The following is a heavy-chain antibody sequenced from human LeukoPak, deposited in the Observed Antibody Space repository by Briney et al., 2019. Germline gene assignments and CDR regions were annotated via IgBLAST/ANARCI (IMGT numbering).Heavy chain of an antibody. J-gene: IGHJ4*02. CDR2: IYHRGST. CDR1: GYSISNGYY. Sequence: SETLSLTCTVSGYSISNGYYWGWIRPPPGKGLEWVDIIYHRGSTYYNPSLRSRVTISRDRSKKKFSLKLTSVTAADTAVYFCARGAEYYAIWRGYAGYSDYWGQGISVTVSS. CDR3: ARGAEYYAIWRGYAGYSDY. V-gene: IGHV4-38-2*02. D-gene: IGHD3-3*01.